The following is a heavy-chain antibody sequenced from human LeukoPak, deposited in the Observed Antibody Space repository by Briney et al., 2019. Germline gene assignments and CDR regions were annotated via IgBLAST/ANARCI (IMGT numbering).Heavy chain of an antibody. V-gene: IGHV3-7*01. J-gene: IGHJ4*02. CDR3: ARSTPSLDS. D-gene: IGHD5/OR15-5a*01. Sequence: GGSLRLSCAASGFTFSSYGMHWVRQAPGKGLEWVANIKQDESEKYYLDSVKGRFTISRDNAKKSLFLQMNSLRAEDTAVYYCARSTPSLDSWGQGTLVTVSS. CDR2: IKQDESEK. CDR1: GFTFSSYG.